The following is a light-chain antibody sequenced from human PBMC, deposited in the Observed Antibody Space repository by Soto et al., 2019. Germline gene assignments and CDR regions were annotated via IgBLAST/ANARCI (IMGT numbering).Light chain of an antibody. CDR2: ENT. Sequence: QSVLTQPPSVSGAPGQRVTISCTGSSSNIGAVFDVHWYQQVPGTAPKLLIYENTKRPSGVPDRFSGSKSGTSASLAITGLQAEDEADYYCQSYDSGLSGSLFGGWTKLTVL. J-gene: IGLJ2*01. V-gene: IGLV1-40*01. CDR1: SSNIGAVFD. CDR3: QSYDSGLSGSL.